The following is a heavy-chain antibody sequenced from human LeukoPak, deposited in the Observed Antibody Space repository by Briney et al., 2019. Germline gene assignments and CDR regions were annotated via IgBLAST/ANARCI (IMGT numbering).Heavy chain of an antibody. CDR1: GFTFSSYA. J-gene: IGHJ4*02. V-gene: IGHV3-23*01. CDR3: ARVWELSYDH. D-gene: IGHD3-10*01. Sequence: GGSLRLSCAASGFTFSSYAMSWVRQAPGKGLEWVSAISGSGGSTYYADTVKGRFTISRDNSKNTVDLLVNSPRAEDTAMYYCARVWELSYDHWGQGILVTVSS. CDR2: ISGSGGST.